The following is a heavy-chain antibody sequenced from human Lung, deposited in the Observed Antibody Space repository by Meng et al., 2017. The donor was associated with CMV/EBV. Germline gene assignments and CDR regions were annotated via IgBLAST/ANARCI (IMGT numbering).Heavy chain of an antibody. CDR1: GFSFTEYG. V-gene: IGHV3-30*02. J-gene: IGHJ4*02. D-gene: IGHD4-23*01. CDR2: IRMDESDK. Sequence: GGSLRLSCAASGFSFTEYGMHWVRQTPDKGLEWVAFIRMDESDKFYGASVKGRFTISRDMSRKTLFLQMNSLRTDDTGVYYCAKDDPVVAIWGQETLVTVSS. CDR3: AKDDPVVAI.